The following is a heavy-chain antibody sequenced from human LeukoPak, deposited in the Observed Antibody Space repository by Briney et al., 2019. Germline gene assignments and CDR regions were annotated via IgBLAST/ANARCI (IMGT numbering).Heavy chain of an antibody. CDR2: ISGSGVYT. D-gene: IGHD5-24*01. CDR1: GFTFDSYG. CDR3: AKAVDLATISVDI. J-gene: IGHJ4*02. V-gene: IGHV3-23*01. Sequence: GGSLRLSCAASGFTFDSYGMNWVRQAPGKGLEWVSGISGSGVYTYYADSVKGRFTISRDNSKNTLYLVMNSLRVDDTAVYYCAKAVDLATISVDIWGQGTLVTVSS.